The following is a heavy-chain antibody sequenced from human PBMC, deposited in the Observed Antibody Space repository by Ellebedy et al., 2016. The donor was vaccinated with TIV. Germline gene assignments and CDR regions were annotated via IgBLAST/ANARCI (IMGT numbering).Heavy chain of an antibody. J-gene: IGHJ5*02. CDR3: ARMTYSSRWYEGWFDP. CDR1: GGSISSFY. Sequence: MPSETLSLTCTVSGGSISSFYWSWIRQPPGKGLEWIGYIYYSGSTNYNPSLKSRVTISVDTSKRQFSLKLSSVTAADTAVYYCARMTYSSRWYEGWFDPWGQGTLVTVSS. V-gene: IGHV4-59*01. D-gene: IGHD6-13*01. CDR2: IYYSGST.